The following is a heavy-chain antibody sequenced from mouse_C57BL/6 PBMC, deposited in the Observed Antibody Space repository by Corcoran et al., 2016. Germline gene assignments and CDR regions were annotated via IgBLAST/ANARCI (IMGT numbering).Heavy chain of an antibody. CDR3: AREYYGSRGFAY. J-gene: IGHJ3*01. Sequence: QVQLQQSGAELARPGASVKLSCKASGYTFTSYGISWVKQRTGQGLEWIGEIYPRSGNTYYNEKFKGKATLTADKSSSTAYMELRSLTSEDSVVYFCAREYYGSRGFAYWGQGTLVTVSA. V-gene: IGHV1-81*01. CDR2: IYPRSGNT. CDR1: GYTFTSYG. D-gene: IGHD1-1*01.